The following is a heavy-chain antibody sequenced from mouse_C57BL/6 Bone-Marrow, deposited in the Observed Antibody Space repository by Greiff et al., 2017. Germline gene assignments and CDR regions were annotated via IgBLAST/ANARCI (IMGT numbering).Heavy chain of an antibody. Sequence: EVKLQESGAELVRPGASVKLSCTASGFNIKDDYMHWVKQRPEQGLEWIGWIDPENGDTEYASKFQGKATITADTSSNTAYLQLSSLTSEDTAVYYCTTLFITTVVGYFDVWGTGTTVTVSS. J-gene: IGHJ1*03. D-gene: IGHD1-1*01. V-gene: IGHV14-4*01. CDR1: GFNIKDDY. CDR3: TTLFITTVVGYFDV. CDR2: IDPENGDT.